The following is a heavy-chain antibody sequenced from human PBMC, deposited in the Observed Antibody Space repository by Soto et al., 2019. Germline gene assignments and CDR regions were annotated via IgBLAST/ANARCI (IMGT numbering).Heavy chain of an antibody. CDR1: GYTFTSYD. V-gene: IGHV1-8*01. Sequence: ASVKVSCKTSGYTFTSYDINWVRQAPGQGLEWVGWMNTNSDDTRSAQKFRGRLTLTRDKSMRAVYMKLSNLRSDDTAVYYCARDLPQGGWFDPWSQGTQVTVSS. CDR2: MNTNSDDT. J-gene: IGHJ5*02. CDR3: ARDLPQGGWFDP. D-gene: IGHD1-26*01.